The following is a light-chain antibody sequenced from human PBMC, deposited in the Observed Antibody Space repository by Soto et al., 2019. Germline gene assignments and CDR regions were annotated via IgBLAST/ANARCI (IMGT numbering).Light chain of an antibody. Sequence: DIQMTQSPSTLSASVGDRVTITCRASQTVNTWLAWYQQKPGKAPKVLIFDASSLKTGVPSRFSGSGSGTDFTLTISSLQPEDFATYYCQQANSFPLTFGGRTKVDIK. CDR3: QQANSFPLT. V-gene: IGKV1-5*01. CDR2: DAS. J-gene: IGKJ4*01. CDR1: QTVNTW.